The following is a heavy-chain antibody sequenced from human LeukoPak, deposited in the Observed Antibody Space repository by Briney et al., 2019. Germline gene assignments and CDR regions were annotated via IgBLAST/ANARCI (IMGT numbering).Heavy chain of an antibody. V-gene: IGHV4-34*01. CDR1: GGSFSGYY. Sequence: SETLSLTCAVYGGSFSGYYWRWIRQPPGKGLEWIGEINHSGSTNYNPSLKSRVTISVDTSKNQFSLKLSSVTAADTAVYYCARLVGSTSRHYYYYGMDVWGQGTTVTVSS. CDR3: ARLVGSTSRHYYYYGMDV. CDR2: INHSGST. J-gene: IGHJ6*02. D-gene: IGHD2-2*01.